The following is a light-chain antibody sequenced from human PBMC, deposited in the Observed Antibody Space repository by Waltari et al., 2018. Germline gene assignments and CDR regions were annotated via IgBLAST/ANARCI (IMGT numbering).Light chain of an antibody. CDR2: EVS. V-gene: IGLV2-14*01. J-gene: IGLJ3*02. Sequence: QSALTQPASVSGSPGQSITISCTGTSSDVGGYNYVSWYQQHPGKAPKPMIYEVSNRPARVSNRFSGSKSGNTASPTVSGLQAEDEADYYCSSYTSSSTLGVFGGGTKLTVL. CDR3: SSYTSSSTLGV. CDR1: SSDVGGYNY.